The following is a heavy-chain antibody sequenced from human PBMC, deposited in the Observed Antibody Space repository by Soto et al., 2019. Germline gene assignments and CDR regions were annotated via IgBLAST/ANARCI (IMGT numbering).Heavy chain of an antibody. J-gene: IGHJ4*02. D-gene: IGHD5-12*01. CDR2: ISGSGGST. V-gene: IGHV3-23*01. CDR1: GFTFSSYA. CDR3: AARADSGYDYGNLDY. Sequence: EVQLLESGGGLVQPGGSLRLSCAASGFTFSSYAMSWVRQAPGKGLEWVSAISGSGGSTYYADSVKGGFTISRDNSKNTLYLQMNSLRAEDTVVYYCAARADSGYDYGNLDYWGQGTLVTVSS.